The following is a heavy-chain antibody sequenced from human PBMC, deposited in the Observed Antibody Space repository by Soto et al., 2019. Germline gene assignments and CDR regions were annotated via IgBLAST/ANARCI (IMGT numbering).Heavy chain of an antibody. CDR1: GFTFSSYA. D-gene: IGHD3-3*01. CDR3: AKGNYYDFWSGYSDY. Sequence: GGSLRLSCEASGFTFSSYAMSWVRQAPGKGLEWVSAISGSGGSTYYADSVKGRFTISRDNSKNTLYLQMNSLRAEDTAVYYCAKGNYYDFWSGYSDYWGQGTLVTVSS. V-gene: IGHV3-23*01. CDR2: ISGSGGST. J-gene: IGHJ4*02.